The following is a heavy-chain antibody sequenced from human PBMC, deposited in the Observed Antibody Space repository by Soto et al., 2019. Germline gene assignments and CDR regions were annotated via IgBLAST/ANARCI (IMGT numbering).Heavy chain of an antibody. CDR3: AREIVGTLMTLNWFDP. CDR1: GYSFTSYW. J-gene: IGHJ5*02. CDR2: IDPSDSYT. D-gene: IGHD3-22*01. Sequence: EVQLVQSGAEVKKPGESLRISCKGSGYSFTSYWISWVRQMPGKGLEWMGRIDPSDSYTNYSPSFQGHVTISADKSISTAYLQWSSLKASDTAMYYCAREIVGTLMTLNWFDPWGQGTLVTVSS. V-gene: IGHV5-10-1*03.